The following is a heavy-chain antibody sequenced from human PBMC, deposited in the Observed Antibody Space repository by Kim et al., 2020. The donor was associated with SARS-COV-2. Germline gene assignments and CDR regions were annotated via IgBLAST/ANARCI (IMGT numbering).Heavy chain of an antibody. Sequence: GGSLRLSCAASGFTFSSYAMHWVRQAPGKGLEWVAVISYDGSNKYYADSVKGRFTISRDNSKNTLYLQMNSLRAEDTAVYYCARSPSWLDYFDYWGQGTLVTVSS. CDR2: ISYDGSNK. CDR3: ARSPSWLDYFDY. J-gene: IGHJ4*02. D-gene: IGHD6-13*01. CDR1: GFTFSSYA. V-gene: IGHV3-30-3*01.